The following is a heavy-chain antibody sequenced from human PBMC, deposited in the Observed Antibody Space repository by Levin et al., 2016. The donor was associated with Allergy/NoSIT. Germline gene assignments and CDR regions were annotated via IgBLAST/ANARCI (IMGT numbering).Heavy chain of an antibody. CDR2: INPNPSGTT. Sequence: ASVKVSCKASGYTFSSYYMHWVRQAPGHGLEWMGIINPNPSGTTSYAEKFQGRVTMTRDTSTSTVYVEMNDLRAADTGVYYCVRDSSLEIIIAAGSMNVWGQGTTVTVSS. J-gene: IGHJ6*02. CDR1: GYTFSSYY. V-gene: IGHV1-46*01. D-gene: IGHD5-24*01. CDR3: VRDSSLEIIIAAGSMNV.